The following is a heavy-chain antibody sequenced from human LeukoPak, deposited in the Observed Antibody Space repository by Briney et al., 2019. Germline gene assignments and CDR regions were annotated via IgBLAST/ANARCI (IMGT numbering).Heavy chain of an antibody. CDR1: GFTFDDYA. D-gene: IGHD3-10*01. V-gene: IGHV3-9*01. Sequence: GGSLRLSCAASGFTFDDYATHWVRQAPGKGLEWVSGISWNSGSIGYADSVKGRFTISRDNAKNSLYLQMNSLRAEDTALYYCAKDIRAMVRGYFDYWDQGTLVTVSS. J-gene: IGHJ4*02. CDR2: ISWNSGSI. CDR3: AKDIRAMVRGYFDY.